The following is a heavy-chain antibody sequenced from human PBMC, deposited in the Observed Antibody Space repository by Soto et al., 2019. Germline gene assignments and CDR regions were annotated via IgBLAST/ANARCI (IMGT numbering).Heavy chain of an antibody. J-gene: IGHJ4*02. CDR1: GFTFSNYA. CDR2: ISGSGGIS. CDR3: AKMDRITIFGVVSIDY. D-gene: IGHD3-3*01. Sequence: GGSLRLSCVVSGFTFSNYAMNWVRQAPGKGLEWVSVISGSGGISYYADSVKGRFTISRDNSKNTLYLQLNSLTAEDTAVYYCAKMDRITIFGVVSIDYWGQGTLVTVSS. V-gene: IGHV3-23*01.